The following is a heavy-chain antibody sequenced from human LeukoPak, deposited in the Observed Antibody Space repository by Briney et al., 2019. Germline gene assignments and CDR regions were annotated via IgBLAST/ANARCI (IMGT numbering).Heavy chain of an antibody. V-gene: IGHV3-30-3*01. CDR2: ISYDGSNK. CDR3: AKDLWFGELNHYYYYYGMDV. D-gene: IGHD3-10*01. CDR1: GFTFSSYA. J-gene: IGHJ6*02. Sequence: PGGSPRLSCAASGFTFSSYAMHWVRQAPGKGLEWVAVISYDGSNKYYADSVKGRFTISRDNSKNTLYLQMNSLRAEDTAVYYCAKDLWFGELNHYYYYYGMDVWGQGTTVTVSS.